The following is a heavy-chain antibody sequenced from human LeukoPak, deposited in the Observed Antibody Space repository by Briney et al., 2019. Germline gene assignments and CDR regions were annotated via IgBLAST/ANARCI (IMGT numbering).Heavy chain of an antibody. V-gene: IGHV1-69*13. Sequence: SVNVSCKASGGTSSIYAISWVRQAPGQGLEWMGGIIPIFGTANYAQEFQGRVTITAVESTSTAYMELSSLRSEDTAVYYCARSGDLDWYFDLWGRGTLVTVSS. CDR1: GGTSSIYA. CDR3: ARSGDLDWYFDL. J-gene: IGHJ2*01. CDR2: IIPIFGTA. D-gene: IGHD3-10*01.